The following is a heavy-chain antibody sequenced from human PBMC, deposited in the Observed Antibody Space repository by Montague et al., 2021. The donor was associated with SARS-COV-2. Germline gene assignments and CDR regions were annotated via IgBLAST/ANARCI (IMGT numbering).Heavy chain of an antibody. V-gene: IGHV4-39*02. Sequence: SETLSLTCTVSGGSITNNTDYWAWIRQPPGKGLEWIGSIYYTGNTYYNPSPKSRVTISVVTSKNHFTLKLSSVTAAETAVYYCARLKRYFDSSGSPSAFDFWGQGTKVTVSS. CDR2: IYYTGNT. CDR3: ARLKRYFDSSGSPSAFDF. J-gene: IGHJ3*01. CDR1: GGSITNNTDY. D-gene: IGHD3-22*01.